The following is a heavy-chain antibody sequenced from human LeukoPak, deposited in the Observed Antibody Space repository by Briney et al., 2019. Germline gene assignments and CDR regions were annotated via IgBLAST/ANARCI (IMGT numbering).Heavy chain of an antibody. V-gene: IGHV3-21*01. CDR1: GFTFSSYS. Sequence: GGSLRLSCAASGFTFSSYSMNWVRQPPGKGLEGVSSMNSDSNYIYYADSVKGRFTMSRDNAKNSLYLQMNSLRAEDTAVYYCARVTGEGVSYGMDDWGQGTTVTVSS. D-gene: IGHD3-3*01. CDR2: MNSDSNYI. CDR3: ARVTGEGVSYGMDD. J-gene: IGHJ6*02.